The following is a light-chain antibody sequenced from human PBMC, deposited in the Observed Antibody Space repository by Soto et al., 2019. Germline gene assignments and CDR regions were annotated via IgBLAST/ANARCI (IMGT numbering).Light chain of an antibody. CDR2: WAS. CDR3: QRYYTTLS. CDR1: QSVLYNSDNKNY. V-gene: IGKV4-1*01. J-gene: IGKJ4*01. Sequence: DIVMTQSPDSLAVSLGERATINCKSSQSVLYNSDNKNYLAWYQQKAGQPPKLLIYWASTRDSGVPDRFSGSGSGADFTLTISNLQAEDAAVYYCQRYYTTLSFGGGTKVEIK.